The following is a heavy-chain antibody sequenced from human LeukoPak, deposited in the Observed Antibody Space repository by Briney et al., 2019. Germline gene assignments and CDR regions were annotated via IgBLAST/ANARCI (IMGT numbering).Heavy chain of an antibody. V-gene: IGHV4-4*07. D-gene: IGHD1-1*01. CDR2: IYTSGST. Sequence: TSETLSLTCTVSGGSISSYYWSWIRQPAGKGLEWIGRIYTSGSTNYNPSLKSRVTMSVDTSKNQFSLKLSSVTAADTAVYYCARGRRTYGPQGRFDPCGQKALFTVSS. J-gene: IGHJ5*02. CDR1: GGSISSYY. CDR3: ARGRRTYGPQGRFDP.